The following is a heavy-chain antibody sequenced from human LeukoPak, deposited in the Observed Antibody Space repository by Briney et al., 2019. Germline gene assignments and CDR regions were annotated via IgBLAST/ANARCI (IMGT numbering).Heavy chain of an antibody. CDR3: AREDPQTRVPEGMDV. D-gene: IGHD4/OR15-4a*01. CDR1: TGSISHYY. Sequence: SVTLSLTSTVSTGSISHYYWSWIRQPPGQGPKWIGYINYTGTTNSNPSLNRRITISVATSKNPFSLKLKPVTDAATAEYYLAREDPQTRVPEGMDVWSQGTTVTVSS. V-gene: IGHV4-59*12. CDR2: INYTGTT. J-gene: IGHJ6*02.